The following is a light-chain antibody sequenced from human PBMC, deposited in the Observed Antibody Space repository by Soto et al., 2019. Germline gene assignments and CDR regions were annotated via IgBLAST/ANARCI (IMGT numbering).Light chain of an antibody. Sequence: EIVLTQSPGTLSLSPGERATLSCRASQSVSSSYLAWYQQKPGQAPRLLIYGASSRATGIPDRFSGSGSGTEFTLTISSLQPDDFATYYCQQYNSYSPWTFGQGTQVDIK. CDR3: QQYNSYSPWT. V-gene: IGKV3-20*01. CDR2: GAS. J-gene: IGKJ1*01. CDR1: QSVSSSY.